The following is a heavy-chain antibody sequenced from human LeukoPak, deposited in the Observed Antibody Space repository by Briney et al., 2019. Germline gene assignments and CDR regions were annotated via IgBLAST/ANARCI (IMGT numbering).Heavy chain of an antibody. J-gene: IGHJ2*01. V-gene: IGHV4-30-2*01. D-gene: IGHD5-24*01. Sequence: SETLSLTCAVSGGSISGGGYSWSWIRQPPGKGLEWIGYIYHSGSTYYNPSLKSRVTISVDRSKNQFSLKLSSVTAADTAVYYCARGVATIRWYFDLWGRGTLVTVSS. CDR3: ARGVATIRWYFDL. CDR1: GGSISGGGYS. CDR2: IYHSGST.